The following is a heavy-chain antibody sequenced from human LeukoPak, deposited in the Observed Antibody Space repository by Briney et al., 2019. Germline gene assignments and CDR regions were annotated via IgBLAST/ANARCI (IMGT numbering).Heavy chain of an antibody. V-gene: IGHV1-2*02. D-gene: IGHD6-6*01. J-gene: IGHJ3*02. CDR3: ASGENWSSSSRGAFDI. CDR1: GYTFTGYY. Sequence: ASVKVSCKASGYTFTGYYMHCVRQAPGQGLEWMGWINPNSGGTNYAQKFQGRVTMTRDTSISTAYMELSRLRSDDTAVYYCASGENWSSSSRGAFDIWGQGTMVTVSS. CDR2: INPNSGGT.